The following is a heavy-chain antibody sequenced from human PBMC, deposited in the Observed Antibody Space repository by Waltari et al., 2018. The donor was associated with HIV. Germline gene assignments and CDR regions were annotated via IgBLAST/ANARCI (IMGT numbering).Heavy chain of an antibody. CDR2: IKQDVSGK. CDR1: GFTFSSYW. J-gene: IGHJ4*02. Sequence: EVQLVESGGGLVQPGVSLRLSCAASGFTFSSYWMSWVRQAPGKGLEWVANIKQDVSGKYYVDSVNDLFTFSRDNAKNSMYLQIDGLRVEDQSVYYCARDLKSSCWAYFDFRGQGTLVTISS. V-gene: IGHV3-7*01. CDR3: ARDLKSSCWAYFDF. D-gene: IGHD6-19*01.